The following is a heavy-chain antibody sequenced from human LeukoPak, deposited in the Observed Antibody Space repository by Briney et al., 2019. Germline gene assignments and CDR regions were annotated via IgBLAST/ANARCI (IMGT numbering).Heavy chain of an antibody. CDR2: IHSGGTT. D-gene: IGHD3-10*01. CDR1: GFSVSTNY. V-gene: IGHV3-53*01. J-gene: IGHJ5*02. CDR3: AKDGSGSYPNWFDP. Sequence: GGSLRLSCAASGFSVSTNYMSWVRQAPGKGLEWVSVIHSGGTTYYADSVRGRFTISRDKSKNTLYLQMNSLRAEDTAVYYCAKDGSGSYPNWFDPWGLGTLVTVSA.